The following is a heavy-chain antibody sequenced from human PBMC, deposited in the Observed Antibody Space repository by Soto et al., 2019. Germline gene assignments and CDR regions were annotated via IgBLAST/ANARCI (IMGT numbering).Heavy chain of an antibody. CDR3: ARGFAKVAGRAFDI. D-gene: IGHD3-10*01. J-gene: IGHJ3*02. V-gene: IGHV3-33*01. CDR2: LWYDGSSE. CDR1: GFSFSFSG. Sequence: QVHLVESGGGVVQPGRSLRLSCAASGFSFSFSGMHWVRQAPGKGLEWVAGLWYDGSSENYADSVKGRFTISRHNSKHTLHLQMDSLRVEDTAMYYCARGFAKVAGRAFDIRGQGPMVIVSS.